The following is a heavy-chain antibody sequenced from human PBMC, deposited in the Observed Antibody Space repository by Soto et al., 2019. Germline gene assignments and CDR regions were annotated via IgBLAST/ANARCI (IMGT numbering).Heavy chain of an antibody. V-gene: IGHV3-30*18. CDR1: GFTFSSYG. Sequence: PGGSLRLSCAASGFTFSSYGMHWVRQAPGKGLEWVAVISYDGSNKYYADSVKGRFTISRDNSKNTLYLQMNSLRAEDTAVYYCAKDQWNYYDSSGSGCDYWGQGTLVTVSS. J-gene: IGHJ4*02. CDR3: AKDQWNYYDSSGSGCDY. D-gene: IGHD3-22*01. CDR2: ISYDGSNK.